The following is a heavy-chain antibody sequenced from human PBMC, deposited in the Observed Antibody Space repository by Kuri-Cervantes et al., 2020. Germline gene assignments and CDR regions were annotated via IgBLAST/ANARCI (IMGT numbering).Heavy chain of an antibody. CDR3: ARDLVRGYMVG. V-gene: IGHV3-21*01. D-gene: IGHD3-10*01. J-gene: IGHJ4*02. CDR2: ISSSSIYI. CDR1: GFTLSSYS. Sequence: GGFLRSPVAPSGFTLSSYSRNWFRQAQGKGLEWVSSISSSSIYIYYAASVTGRLTISRYNAKTSLYLQMNALRVEDTAVYFFARDLVRGYMVGWGQGTLVTVSS.